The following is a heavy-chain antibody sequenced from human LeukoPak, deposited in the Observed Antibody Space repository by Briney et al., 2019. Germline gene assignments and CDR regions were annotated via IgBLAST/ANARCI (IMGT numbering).Heavy chain of an antibody. CDR1: GGSFSGYY. Sequence: SETLSLTCAVYGGSFSGYYWSWIRQPPGKGLEWIGEINHSGSTNYNPSLKSRVTISVDTSKNQFSLKLSSVTAADTAVYYCARGGDHIVVVPAAIKFDPWGQGTLVTVSS. J-gene: IGHJ5*02. CDR2: INHSGST. V-gene: IGHV4-34*01. D-gene: IGHD2-2*01. CDR3: ARGGDHIVVVPAAIKFDP.